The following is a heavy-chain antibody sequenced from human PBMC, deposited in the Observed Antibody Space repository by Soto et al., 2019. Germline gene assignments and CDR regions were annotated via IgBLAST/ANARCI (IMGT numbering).Heavy chain of an antibody. CDR1: GFTFSSYG. CDR3: AKDRVAGYSSSWRFDP. Sequence: QVQLVESGGGVVQPGRSLRLSCAASGFTFSSYGMHWVRQAPGKGLEWVAVISYDGSNKYYADSVKGRFTISRDNSKNTLYLQMNSLRAEDTAVYYCAKDRVAGYSSSWRFDPWGQGTLVTVSS. D-gene: IGHD6-13*01. J-gene: IGHJ5*02. V-gene: IGHV3-30*18. CDR2: ISYDGSNK.